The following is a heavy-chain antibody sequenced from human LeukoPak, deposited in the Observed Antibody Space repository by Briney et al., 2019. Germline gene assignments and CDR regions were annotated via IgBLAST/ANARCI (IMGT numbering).Heavy chain of an antibody. CDR3: ANLLEQYCSGGSCYSDY. J-gene: IGHJ4*02. Sequence: GGSLRLPCAASGLPLSNHDMRWVRQAPGKALEWVPAISGSGGSTYYADSVKVRLTIARDNFKNTLYLQMNSLRAEDTAVYYCANLLEQYCSGGSCYSDYWGQGTLVTVSS. CDR1: GLPLSNHD. V-gene: IGHV3-23*01. D-gene: IGHD2-15*01. CDR2: ISGSGGST.